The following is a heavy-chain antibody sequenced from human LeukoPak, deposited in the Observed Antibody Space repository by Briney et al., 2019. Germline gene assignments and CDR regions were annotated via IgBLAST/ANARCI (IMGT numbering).Heavy chain of an antibody. D-gene: IGHD3-9*01. J-gene: IGHJ6*02. Sequence: SETPSLTCTVSGGSISSYYWSWIRQPPGKGLEWIGYIYYSGSTNYNPSLKSRVTISVDTSKNQFSLKLSSVTAADTAVYYCARDGLRYDILTGSLPYYYYGMDVWGQGTTVTVSS. CDR2: IYYSGST. CDR3: ARDGLRYDILTGSLPYYYYGMDV. CDR1: GGSISSYY. V-gene: IGHV4-59*01.